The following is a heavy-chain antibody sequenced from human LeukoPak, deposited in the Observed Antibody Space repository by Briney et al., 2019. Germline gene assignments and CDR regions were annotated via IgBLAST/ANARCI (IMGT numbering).Heavy chain of an antibody. CDR1: GFTFSSYS. V-gene: IGHV3-21*01. Sequence: GGSLRLSCAASGFTFSSYSMNWDRQAPGKALEWVSPISSSSSYIYYADSVKGRFTISRDNAKNSLYLQMNSLRAEDTAVYYCARAPYYYDSSGYYPFDYWGQGTLVTVSS. D-gene: IGHD3-22*01. CDR2: ISSSSSYI. CDR3: ARAPYYYDSSGYYPFDY. J-gene: IGHJ4*02.